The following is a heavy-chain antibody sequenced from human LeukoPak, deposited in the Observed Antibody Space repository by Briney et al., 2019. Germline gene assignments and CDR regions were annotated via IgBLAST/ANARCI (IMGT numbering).Heavy chain of an antibody. D-gene: IGHD4-17*01. CDR1: GYTFTICP. J-gene: IGHJ4*02. CDR2: ITTYNGNT. CDR3: ARGYDYGDYVGDFDY. Sequence: ASVTVSCKASGYTFTICPISWVRQAPGQGLEWMGWITTYNGNTNYAQKLQGRVTMTTDTSTSTAYMDLRGLRSDDTAVYYCARGYDYGDYVGDFDYWGQGTLVTVSS. V-gene: IGHV1-18*01.